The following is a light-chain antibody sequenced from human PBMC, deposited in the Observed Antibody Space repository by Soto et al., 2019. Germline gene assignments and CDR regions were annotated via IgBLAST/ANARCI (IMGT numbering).Light chain of an antibody. CDR1: QSVSSN. CDR3: QHYNNWPRT. CDR2: GAS. J-gene: IGKJ1*01. V-gene: IGKV3-15*01. Sequence: EIVMTQSPATLSVSPGERATLSCRASQSVSSNLAWYQQKPGQAPRLLIYGASNRATGIPARFSGSGSGTEFTLTIGSLQSEDFAVYYCQHYNNWPRTFGQGTKVEIK.